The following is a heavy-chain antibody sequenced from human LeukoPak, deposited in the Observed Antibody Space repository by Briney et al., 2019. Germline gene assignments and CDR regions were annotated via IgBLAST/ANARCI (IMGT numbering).Heavy chain of an antibody. J-gene: IGHJ3*02. CDR3: ARRALPPAYCGGDCFDAFDI. Sequence: GESLKISCKGSGYRFTSYWISWVRQMPGKGLEWMGRIDPSDSYTNYSPSFQGHVTISADKSISTAYPQWSSLKASDTAMYYCARRALPPAYCGGDCFDAFDIWGQGTMVTVSS. CDR1: GYRFTSYW. V-gene: IGHV5-10-1*01. CDR2: IDPSDSYT. D-gene: IGHD2-21*02.